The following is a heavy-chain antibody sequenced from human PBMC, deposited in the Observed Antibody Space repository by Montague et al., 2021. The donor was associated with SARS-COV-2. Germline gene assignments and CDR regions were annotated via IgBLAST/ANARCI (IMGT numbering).Heavy chain of an antibody. J-gene: IGHJ4*02. CDR2: IHYSGST. CDR3: ARGRERSDHEYALDY. CDR1: GGSISSYY. Sequence: SETLSLTCTVSGGSISSYYWSCILQPPGKGLEWIGYIHYSGSTNYNPSLKSRVTISLDTPKNQFSLKLSSVTAADTAVYYCARGRERSDHEYALDYWGQGTLVTVSS. D-gene: IGHD1-26*01. V-gene: IGHV4-59*12.